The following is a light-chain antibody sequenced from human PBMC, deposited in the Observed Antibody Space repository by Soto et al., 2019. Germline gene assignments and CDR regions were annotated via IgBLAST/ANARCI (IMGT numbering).Light chain of an antibody. CDR1: QTVSNY. V-gene: IGKV3-11*01. CDR3: QQRSNWPGT. CDR2: DAS. J-gene: IGKJ1*01. Sequence: EIVFTQSPATLSLSPGERATLSCRASQTVSNYLAWYQQKPGQAPRLLIYDASNRATDIPARFSGSGSGTDFTLTISSLEPEDFAVYYCQQRSNWPGTFGQGTKVDIK.